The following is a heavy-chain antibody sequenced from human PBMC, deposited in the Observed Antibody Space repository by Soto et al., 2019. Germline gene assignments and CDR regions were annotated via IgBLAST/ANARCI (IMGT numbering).Heavy chain of an antibody. J-gene: IGHJ6*02. CDR3: ARVPPGSGTYFNYYSVMDV. CDR2: INYSGST. Sequence: QVQLQESGPGLVKPSQTLSLSCTLSGDSISSGNYYWGWIRHSPGKGLEWIAYINYSGSTYWNQSLRGRITMSVDTWKNQFSLKLRSVTAADTAVYYCARVPPGSGTYFNYYSVMDVWGQGTMVTVSS. V-gene: IGHV4-30-4*01. D-gene: IGHD3-10*01. CDR1: GDSISSGNYY.